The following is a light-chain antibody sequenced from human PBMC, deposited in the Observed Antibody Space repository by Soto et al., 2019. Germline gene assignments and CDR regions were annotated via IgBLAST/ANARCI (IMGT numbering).Light chain of an antibody. CDR1: QSLTNSF. V-gene: IGKV3-20*01. Sequence: VLTQSPGTLSLTPGESATLSCRARQSLTNSFIAWYQQRPGQAPRLLIYDTSSRASGIPDRFSGSGSGTNFTLTISRLETEDFAVFYCQQYGTSEIIFGQGTRLEIK. CDR2: DTS. CDR3: QQYGTSEII. J-gene: IGKJ5*01.